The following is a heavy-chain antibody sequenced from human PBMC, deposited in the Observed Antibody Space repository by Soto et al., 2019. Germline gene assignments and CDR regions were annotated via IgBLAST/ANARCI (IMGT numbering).Heavy chain of an antibody. Sequence: QVQLQESGPGLVKPSQTLSLTCTVSGGSISSGGYYWSWIRQHPGKGLEWIGYIYYSGSTYYNPSXXXRXXISVDSSKNQFSLKLSSVTAADPAVYYCASIVSSAHGEFSDWGQGTLVTVSS. V-gene: IGHV4-31*03. J-gene: IGHJ4*02. CDR3: ASIVSSAHGEFSD. CDR2: IYYSGST. CDR1: GGSISSGGYY. D-gene: IGHD3-10*01.